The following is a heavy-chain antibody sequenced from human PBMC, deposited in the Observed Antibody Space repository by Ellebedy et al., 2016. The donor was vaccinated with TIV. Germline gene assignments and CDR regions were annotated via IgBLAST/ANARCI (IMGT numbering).Heavy chain of an antibody. CDR3: TRGYYDSRGYYDY. D-gene: IGHD3-22*01. V-gene: IGHV3-73*01. J-gene: IGHJ4*02. CDR2: IRTKTNNYAT. Sequence: PGGSLRLSCAASGFSLSGSAMHWVRQASGKGLEWVGRIRTKTNNYATAYAESMKGRVTISRDDSKNMAFLHVNSLETEDTAVYYCTRGYYDSRGYYDYWGQGTLVTVSS. CDR1: GFSLSGSA.